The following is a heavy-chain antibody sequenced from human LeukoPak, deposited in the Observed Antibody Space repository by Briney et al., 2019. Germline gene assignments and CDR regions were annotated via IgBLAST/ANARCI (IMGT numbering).Heavy chain of an antibody. Sequence: PGGSLRLSCAASGFTFAAYAMSWVRQAPGKGLEWVSLISGDGSTAHYADSVKGRFTISRDNSKNSLYLQMNTLRPEDTALYYCAKDKGFSFAYSSGMDVWGQGTTVTVS. CDR3: AKDKGFSFAYSSGMDV. D-gene: IGHD5-18*01. CDR2: ISGDGSTA. V-gene: IGHV3-43*02. J-gene: IGHJ6*02. CDR1: GFTFAAYA.